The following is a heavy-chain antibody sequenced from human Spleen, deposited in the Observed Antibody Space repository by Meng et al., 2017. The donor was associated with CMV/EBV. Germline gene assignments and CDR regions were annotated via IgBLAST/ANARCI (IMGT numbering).Heavy chain of an antibody. V-gene: IGHV3-21*01. CDR2: ISSSSSYI. CDR1: GFTFSSYS. J-gene: IGHJ3*02. CDR3: AREAGDIVVVLGGGTDAFDI. D-gene: IGHD2-2*01. Sequence: GESLKISCAASGFTFSSYSMNWVRQAPGKGLEWVSSISSSSSYIYYADSVKGRFTISRDNAKNSLYLQMNSLRAEDTAVYYCAREAGDIVVVLGGGTDAFDIWGQGTMVTVSS.